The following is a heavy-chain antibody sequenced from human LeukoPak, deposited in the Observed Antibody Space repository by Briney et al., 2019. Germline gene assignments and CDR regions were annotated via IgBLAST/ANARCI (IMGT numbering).Heavy chain of an antibody. CDR3: ASTGRRDGYNSGKLDY. CDR2: IYSGGST. CDR1: GFTFSSNY. J-gene: IGHJ4*02. D-gene: IGHD5-24*01. Sequence: PGGSLRLSCAASGFTFSSNYMSWVRQAPGKGLEWVSVIYSGGSTYYADSVKGRFTISRDNSKNTLYLQMNSLRAEDTAVYYCASTGRRDGYNSGKLDYWGQGTLVTVSS. V-gene: IGHV3-53*01.